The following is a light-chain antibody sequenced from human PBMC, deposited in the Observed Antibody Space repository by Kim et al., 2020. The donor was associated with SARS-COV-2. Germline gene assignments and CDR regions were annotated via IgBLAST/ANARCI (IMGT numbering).Light chain of an antibody. CDR1: SIDIDGYKY. V-gene: IGLV2-14*01. Sequence: SITIHCTGTSIDIDGYKYASWYQQHPGKAPNLVIYEVDNRPSGVSIRFSGSKSGNTASLTISGLQAEDEADYYCSSYIRGSTNYVFGTGTKVTVL. CDR3: SSYIRGSTNYV. J-gene: IGLJ1*01. CDR2: EVD.